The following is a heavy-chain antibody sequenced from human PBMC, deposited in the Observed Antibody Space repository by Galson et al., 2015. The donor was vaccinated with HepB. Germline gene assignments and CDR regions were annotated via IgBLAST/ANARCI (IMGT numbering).Heavy chain of an antibody. V-gene: IGHV1-24*01. CDR2: FDPEDGET. CDR1: GYTLTELS. CDR3: ATDRWELDYYGMDV. Sequence: SVKVSCKVSGYTLTELSMHWVRQAPGKGLEWMGGFDPEDGETIYAQKFQGRVTMTEDTSTDTAYMELSSLRSEDTAVYYCATDRWELDYYGMDVWGQGTTVTVSS. J-gene: IGHJ6*02. D-gene: IGHD1-26*01.